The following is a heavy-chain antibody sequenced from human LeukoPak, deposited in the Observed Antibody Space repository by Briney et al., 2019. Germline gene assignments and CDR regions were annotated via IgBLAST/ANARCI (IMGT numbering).Heavy chain of an antibody. CDR2: ISGSGGST. V-gene: IGHV3-23*01. Sequence: GGSLRLSCAVSGFTFSSYAMSWVRQAPGKGLEWVSAISGSGGSTYYADSVKGRFTISRDNSKNTLYLQMNSLRAEDTAVYYCAKDRPRFRATGGFGGYYFDYWGQGTLVTVSS. CDR1: GFTFSSYA. J-gene: IGHJ4*02. CDR3: AKDRPRFRATGGFGGYYFDY. D-gene: IGHD3-16*01.